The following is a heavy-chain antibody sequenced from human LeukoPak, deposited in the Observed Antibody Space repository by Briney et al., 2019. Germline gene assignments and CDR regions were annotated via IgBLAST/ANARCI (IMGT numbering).Heavy chain of an antibody. D-gene: IGHD6-6*01. CDR1: GFTFSVSA. CDR2: IRNKANNYAT. Sequence: GGSLRLSCAASGFTFSVSAMYWVRQASGKGLEWVGRIRNKANNYATAYAASVKGRFTISRDDSKSTAYLQMNSLKSEDTAVYYCTYTSSSGVVYWGQGTLATVSS. V-gene: IGHV3-73*01. J-gene: IGHJ4*02. CDR3: TYTSSSGVVY.